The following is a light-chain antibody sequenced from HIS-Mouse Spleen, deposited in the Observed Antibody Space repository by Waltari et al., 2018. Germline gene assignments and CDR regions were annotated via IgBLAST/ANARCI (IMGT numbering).Light chain of an antibody. CDR1: KWVGGGYYY. CDR2: EVS. J-gene: IGLJ1*01. CDR3: SSYTSSSTPYV. V-gene: IGLV2-14*01. Sequence: HSALTHPASVSGSPGHSIPIACTGTKWVGGGYYYVLWYQQHPGKAPKLMIYEVSNRPSGVSNRFSGSKSGNTASLTISGLQAEDEADYYCSSYTSSSTPYVFGTGTKVTVL.